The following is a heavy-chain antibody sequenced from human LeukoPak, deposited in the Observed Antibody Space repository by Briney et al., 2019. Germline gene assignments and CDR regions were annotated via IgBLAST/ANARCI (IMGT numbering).Heavy chain of an antibody. D-gene: IGHD6-13*01. CDR1: GFTFSSYA. J-gene: IGHJ4*02. CDR3: ARHTGSTWSTGY. V-gene: IGHV3-30-3*01. CDR2: ISYDGSNK. Sequence: PGRSLRLSCAASGFTFSSYAMHWVRQAPGKGLEWVAVISYDGSNKYYADSVKGRFTISRDNSKNTLYLQMSSLRAGDTAVYYCARHTGSTWSTGYWGQGTLVTVSS.